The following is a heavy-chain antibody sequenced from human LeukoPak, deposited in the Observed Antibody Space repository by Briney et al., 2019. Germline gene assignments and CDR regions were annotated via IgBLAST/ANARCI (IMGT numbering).Heavy chain of an antibody. V-gene: IGHV5-51*01. CDR2: IHPGDSNT. CDR3: ATGRYCSGTTCYSSLDF. CDR1: GYSFTSYW. Sequence: RGESLKISCKGSGYSFTSYWIAWVRQMPGKGLEWMGIIHPGDSNTRYSPSLQGQVTISVDKSITTAYLQWSSLKASDTAVYYCATGRYCSGTTCYSSLDFWGQGTLVTVSS. D-gene: IGHD2-15*01. J-gene: IGHJ4*02.